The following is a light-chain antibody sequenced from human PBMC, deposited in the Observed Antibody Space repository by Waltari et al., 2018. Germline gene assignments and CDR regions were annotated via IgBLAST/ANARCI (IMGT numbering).Light chain of an antibody. J-gene: IGKJ3*01. CDR3: QQRYNWPPFT. CDR2: DAS. V-gene: IGKV3-11*01. CDR1: QNVDRY. Sequence: EIVLTYSPGTLASSPGERATVSCRASQNVDRYLAWYQQKPGQAPRLLIYDASNRAPGIPARFSGSGSGTDFTLTISSLEPEDFAIYYCQQRYNWPPFTFGPGTKVDIK.